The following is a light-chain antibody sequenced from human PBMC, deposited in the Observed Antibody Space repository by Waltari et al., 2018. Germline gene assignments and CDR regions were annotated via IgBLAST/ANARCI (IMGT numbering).Light chain of an antibody. CDR3: QQYYSFPLT. CDR1: QSVLYSSNNKNF. V-gene: IGKV4-1*01. J-gene: IGKJ4*01. CDR2: WAS. Sequence: DIVMTQSPDSLAVSLGERATINCKSRQSVLYSSNNKNFLAWYQQKPGQPPKLLIPWASIRGSGVPDRFGGSGSGADFTLTISSLQAEDGAVYYCQQYYSFPLTFGGGTKVEIK.